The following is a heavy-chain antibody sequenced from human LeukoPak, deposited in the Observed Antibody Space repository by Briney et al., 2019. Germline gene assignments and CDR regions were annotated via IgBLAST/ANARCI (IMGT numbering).Heavy chain of an antibody. Sequence: GGSLRLSCAASGFTFSSSAMSWVRQAPGKGLEWVSSISGSGSGGSTYYADSVKGRFTISRDNSKNTLYLQMNSLRVEDTAIYYCGRAGYGSGIYMDVWGKGTTVTISS. V-gene: IGHV3-23*01. CDR3: GRAGYGSGIYMDV. J-gene: IGHJ6*03. CDR1: GFTFSSSA. D-gene: IGHD3-10*01. CDR2: ISGSGSGGST.